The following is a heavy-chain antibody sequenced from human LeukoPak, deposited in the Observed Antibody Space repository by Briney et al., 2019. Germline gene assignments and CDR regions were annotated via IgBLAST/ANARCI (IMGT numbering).Heavy chain of an antibody. D-gene: IGHD1-1*01. CDR2: IGGYNGNT. CDR1: GYTFTYYA. J-gene: IGHJ4*02. V-gene: IGHV1-18*01. CDR3: ARDTITYGTPGDY. Sequence: ASVKVSCKTSGYTFTYYAVSWVRQAPGQGLEWMGWIGGYNGNTNYAQEFQGRVTMTTDTSTSTAYMELRSLRSDDTAVYFCARDTITYGTPGDYWGQGTLVTVSS.